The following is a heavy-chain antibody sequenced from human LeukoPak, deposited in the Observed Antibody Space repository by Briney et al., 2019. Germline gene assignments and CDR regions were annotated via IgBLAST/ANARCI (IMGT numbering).Heavy chain of an antibody. CDR2: IYSGGST. V-gene: IGHV3-53*01. CDR1: GFTVSNNY. D-gene: IGHD3-3*01. J-gene: IGHJ4*02. Sequence: GGSLRLSCAASGFTVSNNYMSWVRQAPGKGLEWVSIIYSGGSTYYADSVKGRFTISRDNSKNTLYLQMNSLRAEDTAVYYCAKGTLWSGYYYFDYWGQGTLVTVSS. CDR3: AKGTLWSGYYYFDY.